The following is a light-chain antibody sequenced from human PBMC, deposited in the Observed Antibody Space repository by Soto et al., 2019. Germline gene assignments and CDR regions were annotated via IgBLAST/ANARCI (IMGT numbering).Light chain of an antibody. CDR3: QQYDTSPRT. J-gene: IGKJ1*01. V-gene: IGKV3D-15*01. CDR1: QSVGSN. Sequence: EIVMTQSPATLSVSPGERATLSCRASQSVGSNLAWYQQKPGQAPRLLIYGISTRATAIPDRFRGSGSGTDFTLTISRLEPEDFAVYYCQQYDTSPRTFGQGTKVDIK. CDR2: GIS.